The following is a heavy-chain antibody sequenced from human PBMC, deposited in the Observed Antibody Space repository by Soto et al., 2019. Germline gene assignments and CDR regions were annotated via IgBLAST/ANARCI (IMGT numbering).Heavy chain of an antibody. CDR2: ISYDGSNK. CDR1: GFTFSSYG. Sequence: QVQLVESGGGVVQPGRSLRLSCAASGFTFSSYGMHWVRQAPGKGLEWVAVISYDGSNKYYADSVKGRFTISRDNSKNTLYLQMNSLRAEDTAVYYCAKDLFGYGNNAHPMDVWGQGTTVTVSS. V-gene: IGHV3-30*18. D-gene: IGHD5-12*01. J-gene: IGHJ6*02. CDR3: AKDLFGYGNNAHPMDV.